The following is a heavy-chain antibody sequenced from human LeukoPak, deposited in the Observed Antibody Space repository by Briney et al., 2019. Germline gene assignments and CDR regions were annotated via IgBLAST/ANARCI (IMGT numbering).Heavy chain of an antibody. D-gene: IGHD4-17*01. CDR1: RYTFTGYY. CDR3: ARESASDYGDLDY. V-gene: IGHV1-2*02. J-gene: IGHJ4*02. Sequence: ASVKVSCKASRYTFTGYYMHWVRQAPGQGLEWMGWINPNSGGTNYAQKFQGRVTMTRDTSISTAYMELSRLRSDDTAVYYCARESASDYGDLDYWGQGTLVTVSS. CDR2: INPNSGGT.